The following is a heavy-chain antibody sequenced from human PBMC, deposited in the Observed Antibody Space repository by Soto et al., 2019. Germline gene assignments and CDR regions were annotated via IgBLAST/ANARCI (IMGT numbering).Heavy chain of an antibody. D-gene: IGHD5-12*01. CDR1: GGTFSSYA. Sequence: QVQLVQSGAEVKKPGSSVKVSCKASGGTFSSYAISWVRQAPGQWLEWMGGIIPIFGTANYAQKFQGRVTITAEESTSTGYMELSSLGSEDTDVYYCARDGIVATIRDWYCDLWGRGTMVTFSS. V-gene: IGHV1-69*12. CDR3: ARDGIVATIRDWYCDL. CDR2: IIPIFGTA. J-gene: IGHJ2*01.